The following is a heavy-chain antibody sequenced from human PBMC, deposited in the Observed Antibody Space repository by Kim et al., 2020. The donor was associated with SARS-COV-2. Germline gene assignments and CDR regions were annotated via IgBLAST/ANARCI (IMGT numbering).Heavy chain of an antibody. CDR3: ARGRAYYDILTGYYNWWFDP. V-gene: IGHV3-7*01. D-gene: IGHD3-9*01. Sequence: GGSLRLSCAASGFTFSSYWMSWVRQAPGKGLEWVANIKQDGSEKYYVDSVKGRFTISRDNAKNSLYLQMNSLRAEDTAVYYCARGRAYYDILTGYYNWWFDPWGQGTLVTVSS. CDR2: IKQDGSEK. J-gene: IGHJ5*02. CDR1: GFTFSSYW.